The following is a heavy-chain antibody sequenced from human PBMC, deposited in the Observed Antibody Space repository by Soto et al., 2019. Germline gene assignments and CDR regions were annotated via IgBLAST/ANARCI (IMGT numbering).Heavy chain of an antibody. CDR2: IDWDDDK. V-gene: IGHV2-70*01. CDR1: GFSLSTSGMC. CDR3: ARTEVTTNYYYGMDV. D-gene: IGHD2-21*02. Sequence: SGPTLVNPRQTLTLTCTFSGFSLSTSGMCVSWIRQPPGKALEWLALIDWDDDKYYSTSLKTRLTISKDTSKNQVVLTMTNMDPVDTATXYCARTEVTTNYYYGMDVWGQGTTVTVSS. J-gene: IGHJ6*02.